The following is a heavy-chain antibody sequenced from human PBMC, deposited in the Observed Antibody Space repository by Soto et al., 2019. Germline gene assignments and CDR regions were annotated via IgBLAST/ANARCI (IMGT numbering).Heavy chain of an antibody. Sequence: QVQLVESGGGVVQPGRSLRLSCAASGFTFSIYVMHWVREAPGEGLEWVAVISDDGSNKYYAESVKGRFTISRDNSMIILNLQLNSLRSENTALYYCAKDLVYSFRHGRTVLDVWGRGTTLTVSS. CDR1: GFTFSIYV. J-gene: IGHJ6*02. CDR2: ISDDGSNK. V-gene: IGHV3-30*18. D-gene: IGHD1-26*01. CDR3: AKDLVYSFRHGRTVLDV.